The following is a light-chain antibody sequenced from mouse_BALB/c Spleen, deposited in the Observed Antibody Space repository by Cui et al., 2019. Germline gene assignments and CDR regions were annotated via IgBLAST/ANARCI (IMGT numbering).Light chain of an antibody. Sequence: DIVMTQSQKFMSTSVGDRVSVTCKASQNVGTNVAWYQQKPGQSPKALIYSASYRYSGVPDRFTGSGSGTDLTLTISNVQSEDLAEYFCQQYNSYPLTFGAGTKLELK. CDR3: QQYNSYPLT. CDR2: SAS. V-gene: IGKV6-15*01. J-gene: IGKJ5*01. CDR1: QNVGTN.